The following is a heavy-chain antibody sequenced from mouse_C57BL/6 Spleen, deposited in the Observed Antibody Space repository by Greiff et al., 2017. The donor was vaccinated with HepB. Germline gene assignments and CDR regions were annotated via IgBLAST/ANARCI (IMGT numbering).Heavy chain of an antibody. J-gene: IGHJ1*03. D-gene: IGHD2-1*01. CDR2: IDPSDSET. CDR1: GYTFTSYW. V-gene: IGHV1-52*01. CDR3: ARSGGNYVGYFDV. Sequence: QVQLQQPGAELVRPGSSVKLSCKASGYTFTSYWMHWVKQRPIQGLEWIGNIDPSDSETHYNQKFKDKATLTVDKSSSTAYMQRSSLTSEDSAVYYCARSGGNYVGYFDVWGTGTTVTVSS.